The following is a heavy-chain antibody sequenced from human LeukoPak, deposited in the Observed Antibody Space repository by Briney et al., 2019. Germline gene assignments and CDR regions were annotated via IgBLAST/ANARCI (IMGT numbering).Heavy chain of an antibody. Sequence: EASVKVSCTASGYTFTSYYIHWVRQAPGQGLEWMGIINPSGGSTSYAQKFQGRVTMTRDTSTSTVYMELSSLRSEDTAVYYCARIETEVDAFDIWGQGTMVTVSS. CDR1: GYTFTSYY. V-gene: IGHV1-46*01. D-gene: IGHD5-24*01. J-gene: IGHJ3*02. CDR3: ARIETEVDAFDI. CDR2: INPSGGST.